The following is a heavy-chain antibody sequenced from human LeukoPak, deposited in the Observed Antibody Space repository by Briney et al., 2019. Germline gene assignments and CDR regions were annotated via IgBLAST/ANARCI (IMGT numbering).Heavy chain of an antibody. CDR1: GFTFSSYR. Sequence: GGSLRLSCAASGFTFSSYRMNWVRQAPGKGLEWVSSISSSSTYIYYADSVKGRFTISRDNAKNSLYLQMNSLRAEDTAVYYCARDGYSYGYYYYYMDVWGKGTTVTVSS. J-gene: IGHJ6*03. CDR2: ISSSSTYI. V-gene: IGHV3-21*01. D-gene: IGHD5-18*01. CDR3: ARDGYSYGYYYYYMDV.